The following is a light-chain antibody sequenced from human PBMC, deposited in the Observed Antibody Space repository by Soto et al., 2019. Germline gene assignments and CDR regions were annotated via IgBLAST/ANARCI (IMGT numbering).Light chain of an antibody. CDR2: AAS. Sequence: IQMTQSPSSLSASVGDTVTITCRASQNINLYLNWFQQKPGKAPRLLIYAASTLESGVPSRFSGSGSGTDFTLTISSMQPEDFATYFCQQSYINRSLNFGGGTKV. V-gene: IGKV1-39*01. CDR1: QNINLY. CDR3: QQSYINRSLN. J-gene: IGKJ4*01.